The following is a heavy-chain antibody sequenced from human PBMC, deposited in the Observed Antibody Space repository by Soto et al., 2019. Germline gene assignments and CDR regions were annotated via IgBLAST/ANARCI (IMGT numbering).Heavy chain of an antibody. D-gene: IGHD4-4*01. CDR1: GFSFSSYA. Sequence: PGGSLRLSCEASGFSFSSYAMIWVRQAPGKGLEWVSVISGSGGSSYFADSVKGRFTISRDNSKNMLYLEMSSLRAEDTAIYFCVKGSIEYSASIDYPYQAPLVTVSS. CDR3: VKGSIEYSASIDY. J-gene: IGHJ4*02. CDR2: ISGSGGSS. V-gene: IGHV3-23*01.